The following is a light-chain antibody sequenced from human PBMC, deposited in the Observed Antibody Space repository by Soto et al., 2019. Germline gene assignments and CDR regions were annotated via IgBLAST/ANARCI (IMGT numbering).Light chain of an antibody. V-gene: IGKV3-15*01. CDR2: GAS. CDR3: QQYNNWPPIT. J-gene: IGKJ5*01. Sequence: EIVMTQSPATLSVSPGQRSTLACRSSQSVSSNLAWYQQKPGQAPTLLIYGASTRATGIPARFSGSGSGTEFTLTISSLQSEDFAVYYCQQYNNWPPITFGQGTRLEIK. CDR1: QSVSSN.